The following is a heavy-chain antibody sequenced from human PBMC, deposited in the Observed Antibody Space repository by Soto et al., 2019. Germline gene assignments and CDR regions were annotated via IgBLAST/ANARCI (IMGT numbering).Heavy chain of an antibody. J-gene: IGHJ1*01. D-gene: IGHD3-22*01. CDR3: ARDGKESYYDSSGYYYEYFQD. V-gene: IGHV3-30*04. CDR2: ISYDGSNK. Sequence: GGSLRLSCAASGFTFSSYAMHWVRQAPGKGLEWVAVISYDGSNKYYADSVKGRFTISRDNSKNTLYLQMNSLRAEDTAVYYCARDGKESYYDSSGYYYEYFQDWGQGTLVTVSS. CDR1: GFTFSSYA.